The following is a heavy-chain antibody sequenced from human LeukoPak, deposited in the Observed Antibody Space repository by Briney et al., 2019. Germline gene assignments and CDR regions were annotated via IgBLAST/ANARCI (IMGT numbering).Heavy chain of an antibody. CDR3: ARVASSTTYGRSCYFDY. Sequence: GGSLRLSCAASGFTFSSYWMSWVRQAPGKGLEWVANIKQDGSEKYYVDSVKGRFTISRDNAKNSLYLQMNSLRAEDTAVYYCARVASSTTYGRSCYFDYWGQRTLVTVSS. CDR2: IKQDGSEK. V-gene: IGHV3-7*01. CDR1: GFTFSSYW. J-gene: IGHJ4*02. D-gene: IGHD6-6*01.